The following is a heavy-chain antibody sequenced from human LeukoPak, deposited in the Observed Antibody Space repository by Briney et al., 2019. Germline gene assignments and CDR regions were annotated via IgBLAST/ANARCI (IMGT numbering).Heavy chain of an antibody. CDR3: ARRLGYCTNGVCYGYFDY. CDR1: GFTFSSYW. CDR2: IKQDGSEK. D-gene: IGHD2-8*01. V-gene: IGHV3-7*01. J-gene: IGHJ4*02. Sequence: PGGSLRLSCAASGFTFSSYWMSWVRQAPGKGLEWVANIKQDGSEKYYVDSVKGRFTISRDNAKNSLYLQMNSQRAEDTAVYYCARRLGYCTNGVCYGYFDYWGQGTLVTVSS.